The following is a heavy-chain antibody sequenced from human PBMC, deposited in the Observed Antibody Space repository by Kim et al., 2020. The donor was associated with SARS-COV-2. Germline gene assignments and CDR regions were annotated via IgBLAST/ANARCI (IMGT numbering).Heavy chain of an antibody. J-gene: IGHJ4*02. CDR3: ARRAYSSGWWYFDF. D-gene: IGHD6-19*01. V-gene: IGHV3-74*01. Sequence: DSVKGRFTISRDNAKNALYLQMNSLRVEDTAVYYCARRAYSSGWWYFDFWGQGTLVTVSS.